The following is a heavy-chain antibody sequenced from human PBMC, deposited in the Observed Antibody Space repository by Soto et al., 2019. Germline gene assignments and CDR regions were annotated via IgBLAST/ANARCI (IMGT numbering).Heavy chain of an antibody. CDR1: GGSISSSSYY. CDR3: ARAYSSSSYYYYYYMDV. Sequence: SETLSLTCTVSGGSISSSSYYWGWIRQPPGKGLEWIGSIYYSGSTYYNPSLKSRVTISVDTSKNQFSLKLSPVTAADTAVYYCARAYSSSSYYYYYYMDVWGKGTTVTVSS. J-gene: IGHJ6*03. V-gene: IGHV4-39*01. CDR2: IYYSGST. D-gene: IGHD6-6*01.